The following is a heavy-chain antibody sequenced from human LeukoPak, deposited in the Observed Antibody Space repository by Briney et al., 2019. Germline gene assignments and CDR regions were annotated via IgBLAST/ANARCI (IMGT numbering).Heavy chain of an antibody. V-gene: IGHV3-23*01. CDR1: GFTFSSYA. J-gene: IGHJ4*02. Sequence: PGGSLRLSCAASGFTFSSYAMSWVRQAPGKGGEWGSPICGSGGRTYYADSVKGRFTISRHNSKNTLYLQMNSLRAEDTAVYYCAKDRCSGGGCYTYFDYWGQGTLVTVSS. D-gene: IGHD2-15*01. CDR3: AKDRCSGGGCYTYFDY. CDR2: ICGSGGRT.